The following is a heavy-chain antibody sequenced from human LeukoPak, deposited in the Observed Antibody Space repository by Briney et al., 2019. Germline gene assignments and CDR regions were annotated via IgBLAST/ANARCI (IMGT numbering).Heavy chain of an antibody. CDR1: GFTFSRYA. V-gene: IGHV3-23*01. J-gene: IGHJ5*02. CDR3: ARSRGPGSHWFDP. Sequence: PGGSLRLSCAASGFTFSRYALSWVRQAPGKGLEGVSTLSDRTYYADSVQGRFTISGDSSKNTLYLQMDSLTIDDTAVYFCARSRGPGSHWFDPWGQGSLVTVSS. CDR2: LSDRT. D-gene: IGHD3-10*01.